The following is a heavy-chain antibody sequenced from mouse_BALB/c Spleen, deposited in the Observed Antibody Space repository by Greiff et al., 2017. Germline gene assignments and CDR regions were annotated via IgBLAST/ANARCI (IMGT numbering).Heavy chain of an antibody. V-gene: IGHV1-7*01. CDR3: ARSYGQGAMDY. CDR2: INPSTGYT. CDR1: GYTFTSYW. D-gene: IGHD1-1*01. J-gene: IGHJ4*01. Sequence: VQGVESGAELAKPGASVKMSCKASGYTFTSYWMHWVKQRPGQGLEWIGYINPSTGYTEYNQKFKDKATLTADKSSSTAYMQLSSLTSEDSAVYYCARSYGQGAMDYWGQGTSVTVSS.